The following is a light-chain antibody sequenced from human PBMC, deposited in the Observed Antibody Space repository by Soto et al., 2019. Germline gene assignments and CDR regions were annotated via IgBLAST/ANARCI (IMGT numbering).Light chain of an antibody. J-gene: IGKJ4*01. V-gene: IGKV3-15*01. CDR2: AAS. CDR1: QSVSSN. Sequence: EIVMTQSPATLSVSPGEGATLSCRASQSVSSNLAWYQQKPGQAPRLLIYAASTRATGIPARFRGSGSGTEVPLTITSLQSEDFAVYYCQQYNNWPPLTFGGGTKVEIK. CDR3: QQYNNWPPLT.